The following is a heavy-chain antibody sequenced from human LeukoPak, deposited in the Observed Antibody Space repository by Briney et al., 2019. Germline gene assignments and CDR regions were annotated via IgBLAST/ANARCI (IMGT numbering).Heavy chain of an antibody. V-gene: IGHV4-39*07. CDR2: IYSTGTT. D-gene: IGHD3-22*01. Sequence: SETLSLTCAVSGGSIRNSSFYWGWIRQPPGKGLEWIASIYSTGTTYYNPSLKSRVTISVDTSKNQFSLKLSSVTAADTAVYYCARGPEDSSGYYYYYYYGMDVWGQGTTVTVSS. CDR3: ARGPEDSSGYYYYYYYGMDV. CDR1: GGSIRNSSFY. J-gene: IGHJ6*02.